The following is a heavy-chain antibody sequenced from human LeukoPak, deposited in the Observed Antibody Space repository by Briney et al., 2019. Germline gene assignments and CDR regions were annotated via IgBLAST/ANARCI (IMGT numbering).Heavy chain of an antibody. J-gene: IGHJ4*02. V-gene: IGHV4-59*01. Sequence: SETLSLTCTVSGGSISSYYWSWIRQPPGKGLEWIGYIYYSGSTNYNPSLKSRVTISVDTSKNQFSLKLSSVTAADTAVDYCARLRDGYNLIDYWGQGTLVTVSS. CDR2: IYYSGST. CDR1: GGSISSYY. D-gene: IGHD5-24*01. CDR3: ARLRDGYNLIDY.